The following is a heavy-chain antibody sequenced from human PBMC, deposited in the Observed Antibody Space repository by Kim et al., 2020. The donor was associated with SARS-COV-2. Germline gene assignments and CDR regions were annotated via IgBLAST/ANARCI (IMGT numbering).Heavy chain of an antibody. D-gene: IGHD3-3*01. J-gene: IGHJ6*03. CDR3: AKDANYDFWSEYCYYMDV. CDR1: GFTFSSYV. Sequence: GGSLRLSCAASGFTFSSYVMSWVRQAPGKGLEWVSAISGSGGSTYYADSVKGRFTISRDNSKNTLYLQMNSLRAEDTAVYYCAKDANYDFWSEYCYYMDVWGKGTTVTVSS. V-gene: IGHV3-23*01. CDR2: ISGSGGST.